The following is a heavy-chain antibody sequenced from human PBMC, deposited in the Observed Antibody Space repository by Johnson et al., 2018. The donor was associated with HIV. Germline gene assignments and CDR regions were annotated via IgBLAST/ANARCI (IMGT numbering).Heavy chain of an antibody. J-gene: IGHJ3*02. CDR2: ISSSGSTI. D-gene: IGHD3-9*01. Sequence: VESGGDLIKPGGSLRLSYAVSNFTFKDFYMSWIRQAPGKGLEWVSYISSSGSTIYYADSVKGRFTMSRDNAKKSLYLQMNSLRAEDTAVYYCAREEGTDILTRGDAFDIWGQGTMATVSS. CDR3: AREEGTDILTRGDAFDI. V-gene: IGHV3-11*04. CDR1: NFTFKDFY.